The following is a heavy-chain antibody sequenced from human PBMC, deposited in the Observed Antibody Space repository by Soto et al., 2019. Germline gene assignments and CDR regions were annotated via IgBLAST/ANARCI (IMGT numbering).Heavy chain of an antibody. Sequence: SETLSLTCAVHGGSFSGYYWSWIRQPPGKGLEWIGEINHSGSTNYNPSLKSRVTISVDTSKNQFSLKLSSVTAADTAVYYCARSRRAMVPSDYWGQGTLVTVSS. J-gene: IGHJ4*02. V-gene: IGHV4-34*01. CDR3: ARSRRAMVPSDY. CDR1: GGSFSGYY. CDR2: INHSGST. D-gene: IGHD5-18*01.